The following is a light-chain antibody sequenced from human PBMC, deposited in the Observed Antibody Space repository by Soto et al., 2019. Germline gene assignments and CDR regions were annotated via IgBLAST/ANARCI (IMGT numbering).Light chain of an antibody. CDR2: DVF. Sequence: EMAMTQSPATLSVSPGERAILSCRASQNVYNNLAWYQQKPGQAPRLLIYDVFNRATGIPARFSGSGSGTDFTLTISSLEPEDFAVYYCQQRDNWPTFGRGTKVDI. J-gene: IGKJ1*01. CDR1: QNVYNN. CDR3: QQRDNWPT. V-gene: IGKV3-11*01.